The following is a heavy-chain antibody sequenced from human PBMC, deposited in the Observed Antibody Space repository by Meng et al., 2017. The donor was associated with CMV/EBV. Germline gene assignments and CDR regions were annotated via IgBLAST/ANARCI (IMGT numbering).Heavy chain of an antibody. D-gene: IGHD2-8*01. Sequence: SVKVSCKASGGTFSSYAISWVRQAPGQGLEWMGGIIPILGIANYAQKFQGRVTITADKSTSTAYMELSSLRSEDTAVYYCASGKGSYCTNGVCPFDYWGQGTLVTVSS. V-gene: IGHV1-69*10. CDR2: IIPILGIA. J-gene: IGHJ4*02. CDR3: ASGKGSYCTNGVCPFDY. CDR1: GGTFSSYA.